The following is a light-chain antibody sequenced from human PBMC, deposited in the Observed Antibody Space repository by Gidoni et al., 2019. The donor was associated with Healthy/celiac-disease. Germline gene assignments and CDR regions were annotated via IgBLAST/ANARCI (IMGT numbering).Light chain of an antibody. Sequence: QSALTQPAHVSGSPGQSITTSCTGTSSDVGSYNLVAWYQQHPGKAPKLMIYEVSKRPSGVSNRFSGSKSGNTASLTISGLQAEDEADYYCCSYAGSSTFVFGGGTKLTVL. CDR3: CSYAGSSTFV. CDR1: SSDVGSYNL. V-gene: IGLV2-23*02. J-gene: IGLJ2*01. CDR2: EVS.